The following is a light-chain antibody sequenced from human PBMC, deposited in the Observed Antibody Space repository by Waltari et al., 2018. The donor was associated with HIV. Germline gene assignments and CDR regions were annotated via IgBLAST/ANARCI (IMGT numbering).Light chain of an antibody. V-gene: IGLV2-14*01. J-gene: IGLJ3*02. CDR2: EVS. Sequence: QSALTQPASVSGSPGQSIPISCPATRRDVGGYHYVSSSHQHPGKAPKLMIFEVSNRPSGVSNRFSGSKSVNTASLTISGLQAEDEADYYCSSYTTRSTPDPNWVFGGGTKLTVL. CDR1: RRDVGGYHY. CDR3: SSYTTRSTPDPNWV.